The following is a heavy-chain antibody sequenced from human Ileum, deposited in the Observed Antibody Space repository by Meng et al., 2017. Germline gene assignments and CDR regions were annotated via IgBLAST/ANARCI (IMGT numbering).Heavy chain of an antibody. J-gene: IGHJ5*02. D-gene: IGHD6-19*01. Sequence: VPSGAEAKKPGASVTVSCNASGYIFTCYYLHWVRQGPGQGLEGMGWINPNSGGTNYAQKFQGRVTMTRDTSISTAYMELSRLRSDDTAVYYCAREWGRSAVAGWFDPWGQGTLVTVSS. CDR3: AREWGRSAVAGWFDP. CDR1: GYIFTCYY. V-gene: IGHV1-2*02. CDR2: INPNSGGT.